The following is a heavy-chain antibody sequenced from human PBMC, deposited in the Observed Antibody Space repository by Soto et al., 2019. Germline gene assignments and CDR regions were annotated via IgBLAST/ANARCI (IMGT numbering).Heavy chain of an antibody. J-gene: IGHJ6*02. CDR2: IIPIFGTA. V-gene: IGHV1-69*01. CDR3: AKVRYSSPMGYYYGMDV. CDR1: RVAFSKFI. Sequence: QAQLEQSGGEVKKPGSSVKVTCKASRVAFSKFIVTRVRPAPGLGLEWVGGIIPIFGTANYAQKYQDRATITADESTSTSYMEVNNLRSEDTAVYYCAKVRYSSPMGYYYGMDVWGQGTTVTVSS. D-gene: IGHD6-19*01.